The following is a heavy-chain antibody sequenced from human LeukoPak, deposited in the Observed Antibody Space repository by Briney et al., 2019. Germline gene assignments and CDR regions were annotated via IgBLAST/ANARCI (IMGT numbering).Heavy chain of an antibody. CDR1: RYTPIRSA. D-gene: IGHD5/OR15-5a*01. CDR3: AKSSRVYGSSFDY. J-gene: IGHJ4*02. Sequence: PGGALRLSSAHPRYTPIRSALSAVPPAPRKGLEWVSAISWRGGSTCYADSVNGRFTSSRDDSKITLYLQMNSLRAEDTAVCYCAKSSRVYGSSFDYGGQGTLVSVSS. CDR2: ISWRGGST. V-gene: IGHV3-23*01.